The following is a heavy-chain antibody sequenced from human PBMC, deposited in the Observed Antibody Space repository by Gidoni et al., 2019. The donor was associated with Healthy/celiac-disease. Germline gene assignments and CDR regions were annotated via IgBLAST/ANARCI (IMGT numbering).Heavy chain of an antibody. Sequence: QVQLVESGGGVVQPGRSLRLSCAASGFTFSSYGMHWVRQAPGKGLEWVAVIWYDGSNTYYADSLKGRFTISRDNSKNTLYLQMNSLRAEDTAVYYCARDRGDGRQYFDYWGQGTLVTVSS. D-gene: IGHD2-21*02. J-gene: IGHJ4*02. CDR1: GFTFSSYG. CDR2: IWYDGSNT. CDR3: ARDRGDGRQYFDY. V-gene: IGHV3-33*01.